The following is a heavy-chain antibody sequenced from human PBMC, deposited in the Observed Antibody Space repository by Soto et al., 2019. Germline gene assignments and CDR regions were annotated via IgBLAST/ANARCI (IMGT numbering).Heavy chain of an antibody. D-gene: IGHD3-3*01. V-gene: IGHV1-69*13. CDR3: AAGGFLEWLLWFDH. J-gene: IGHJ5*02. CDR1: GGTFSSYA. CDR2: IIPIFGTA. Sequence: SVKVSCKASGGTFSSYAISWVRQAPGQGLEWMGGIIPIFGTANYAQKFQGRVTITADESTSTAYMELSSLRSEDTAVYYCAAGGFLEWLLWFDHWGQGTLVTVSS.